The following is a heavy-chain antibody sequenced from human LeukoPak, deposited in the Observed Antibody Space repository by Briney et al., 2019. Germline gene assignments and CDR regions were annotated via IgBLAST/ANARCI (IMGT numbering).Heavy chain of an antibody. CDR1: GGSISSSSYY. Sequence: SETLSLTCTVSGGSISSSSYYWGWIRQPPGKGLEWIGSIYYSGSTYYNPSLKSRVTISVDTSKNQFSLKLSSVTAADTAVYYCACHSNWFDHWGQGTLVTVSS. CDR2: IYYSGST. CDR3: ACHSNWFDH. V-gene: IGHV4-39*01. J-gene: IGHJ5*02.